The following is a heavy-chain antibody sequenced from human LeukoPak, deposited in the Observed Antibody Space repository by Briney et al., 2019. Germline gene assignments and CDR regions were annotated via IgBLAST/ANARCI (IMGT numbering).Heavy chain of an antibody. J-gene: IGHJ4*02. V-gene: IGHV3-53*01. D-gene: IGHD1-1*01. CDR1: RFRVGSRH. CDR3: ARGPAGYN. Sequence: PGGGLRLYWAARRFRVGSRHRRSVRQDPGKGLEWVSVIYSGGSTDYADSVKGRFTISRDNLKNTLYLQMNSLRAEDTAVYYCARGPAGYNWGQGTLVTFSS. CDR2: IYSGGST.